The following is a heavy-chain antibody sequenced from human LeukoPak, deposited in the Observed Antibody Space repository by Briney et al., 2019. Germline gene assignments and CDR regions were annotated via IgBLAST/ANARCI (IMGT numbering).Heavy chain of an antibody. Sequence: ASVKVSCKASGYTFTGYYMHWVRQAPGQGLEWMGWINPNSGGTNYARKFQGRVTMTRDTSISTAYMELSRLRSDDTAVYYCARDQLDYGDHDYWGQGTLVTVSS. D-gene: IGHD4-17*01. CDR2: INPNSGGT. CDR1: GYTFTGYY. CDR3: ARDQLDYGDHDY. J-gene: IGHJ4*02. V-gene: IGHV1-2*02.